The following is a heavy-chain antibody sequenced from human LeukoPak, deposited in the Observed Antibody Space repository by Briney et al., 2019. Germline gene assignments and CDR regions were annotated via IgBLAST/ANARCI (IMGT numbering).Heavy chain of an antibody. CDR2: IGSSSTFI. V-gene: IGHV3-21*01. CDR1: GFTFSSYS. Sequence: GGSLRLSCAASGFTFSSYSVNWVRQAPGKGLEWVSSIGSSSTFIYYADSVKGRFTISRDNAKNSLFLQMNSLRAEDTAVYYCAKAHPGFDYWGQGTLVTVSS. J-gene: IGHJ4*02. CDR3: AKAHPGFDY.